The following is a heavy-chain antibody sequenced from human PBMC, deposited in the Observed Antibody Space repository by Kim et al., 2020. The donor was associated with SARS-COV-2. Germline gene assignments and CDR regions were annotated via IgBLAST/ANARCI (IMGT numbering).Heavy chain of an antibody. CDR1: GYTFTSYG. CDR3: ARVYTIFGVVIHYFDY. J-gene: IGHJ4*02. Sequence: ASVKVSCKASGYTFTSYGISWVRQAPGQGLEWMGWISAYNGNTNYAQKLQGRVTMTTDTSTSTAYMELRSLRSDDTAVYYCARVYTIFGVVIHYFDYWGQGTLFTVSS. D-gene: IGHD3-3*01. V-gene: IGHV1-18*04. CDR2: ISAYNGNT.